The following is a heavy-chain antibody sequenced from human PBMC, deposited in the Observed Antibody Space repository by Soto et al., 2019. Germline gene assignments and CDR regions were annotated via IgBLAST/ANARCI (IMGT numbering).Heavy chain of an antibody. CDR1: GFTFSKFE. D-gene: IGHD3-22*01. Sequence: PGGSLSLSCTTSGFTFSKFEMNWVRQAPVKGLEWVSAISGSGGSTYYADSVKGRFTISRDNSKNTLYLQMNSLRAEDTAVYYCAKDLNYYDSSGLFDYWGQGTLVTVSS. CDR3: AKDLNYYDSSGLFDY. V-gene: IGHV3-23*01. CDR2: ISGSGGST. J-gene: IGHJ4*02.